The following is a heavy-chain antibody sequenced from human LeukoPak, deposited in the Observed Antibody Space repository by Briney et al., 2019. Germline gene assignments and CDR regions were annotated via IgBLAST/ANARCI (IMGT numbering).Heavy chain of an antibody. D-gene: IGHD3-22*01. CDR3: ARVFSSGYYYDY. Sequence: GASVKVSCKASGYTFTSYDINWVRQAPGQGLEWMGWISAYNGNTNYAQKLQGRVTMTTDTSTSTAYMELRSLRSDDTAVYYCARVFSSGYYYDYWGQGTLVTVSS. J-gene: IGHJ4*02. CDR2: ISAYNGNT. CDR1: GYTFTSYD. V-gene: IGHV1-18*01.